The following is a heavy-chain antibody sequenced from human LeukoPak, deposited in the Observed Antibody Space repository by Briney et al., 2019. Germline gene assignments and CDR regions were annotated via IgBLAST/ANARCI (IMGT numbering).Heavy chain of an antibody. Sequence: PSETLSLTCTVSGGSISRYYWSWIRQPPGKGLEWIGYIYYSGSTNYNPSLKSRVTISVDTSKNQFSLKLSSVTAADTAVYYCARQMGLGYSYGYPYFDYWGQGTLVTVSS. CDR1: GGSISRYY. CDR2: IYYSGST. V-gene: IGHV4-59*08. CDR3: ARQMGLGYSYGYPYFDY. J-gene: IGHJ4*02. D-gene: IGHD5-18*01.